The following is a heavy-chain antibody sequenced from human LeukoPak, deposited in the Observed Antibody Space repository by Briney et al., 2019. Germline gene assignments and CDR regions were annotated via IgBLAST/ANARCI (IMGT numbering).Heavy chain of an antibody. J-gene: IGHJ6*02. CDR2: IYENGGTT. Sequence: GGSLRLSCVGSGFTFRSHAMSWVRQAPEKGLEFVSGIYENGGTTYYADSVKGRFTISRDNSKNTLYLQMNSLRAEDTAVYYCARDQAYYDSSGYYYYYYGMDVWGQGTTVTVSS. D-gene: IGHD3-22*01. CDR1: GFTFRSHA. V-gene: IGHV3-23*01. CDR3: ARDQAYYDSSGYYYYYYGMDV.